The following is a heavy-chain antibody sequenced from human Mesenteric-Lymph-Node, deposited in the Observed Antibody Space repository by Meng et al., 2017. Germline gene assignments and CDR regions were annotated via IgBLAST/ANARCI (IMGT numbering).Heavy chain of an antibody. V-gene: IGHV3-23*01. CDR2: ISGQGGTA. J-gene: IGHJ5*02. D-gene: IGHD2-2*01. CDR1: EFTFSNYY. CDR3: TRGDRIVVVPAAMIFRT. Sequence: GGSLRLSCIASEFTFSNYYMSWVRQAPGKGLEWVSDISGQGGTAYYADSVKGRFTISRDNSKNTLYLQMNSLRAEDTAVYYCTRGDRIVVVPAAMIFRTWGQGTLVTVSS.